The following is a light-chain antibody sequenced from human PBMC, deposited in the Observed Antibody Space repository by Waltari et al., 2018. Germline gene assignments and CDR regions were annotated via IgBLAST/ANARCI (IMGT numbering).Light chain of an antibody. CDR3: CSYAGSTTFWV. Sequence: QSALTQPASVSGSPGQSITISCTGTSSDVGNYNLVSWYQQHPGTAPKLMIYEVNARPSGVSNRCSGSKSGNTASLTIAGLQPEDEADYYCCSYAGSTTFWVFGTGTKVTVL. J-gene: IGLJ1*01. V-gene: IGLV2-23*02. CDR1: SSDVGNYNL. CDR2: EVN.